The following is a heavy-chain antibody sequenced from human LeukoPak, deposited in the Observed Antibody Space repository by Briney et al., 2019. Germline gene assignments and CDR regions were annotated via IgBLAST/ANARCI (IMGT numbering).Heavy chain of an antibody. V-gene: IGHV3-23*01. D-gene: IGHD2-21*01. J-gene: IGHJ4*02. CDR1: TFSFSTYT. CDR3: AKDLSLYCGGDCSPFDY. CDR2: IGSGGSI. Sequence: PGGSLRLSCAASTFSFSTYTMSWIRQAPGKGLEWVSVIGSGGSIYYADSVKGRFTTSRDNSKNTLYLQMNSLRAEDTAVYYCAKDLSLYCGGDCSPFDYWGQGTLVTVSS.